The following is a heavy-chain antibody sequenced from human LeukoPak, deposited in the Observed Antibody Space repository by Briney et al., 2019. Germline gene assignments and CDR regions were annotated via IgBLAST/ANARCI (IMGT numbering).Heavy chain of an antibody. CDR1: GYTFTGYY. CDR3: ARGTDYGDYGGTWFYYYYMDV. CDR2: INPNSGGT. Sequence: GASVKVSCKASGYTFTGYYMHWVRQAPGQGLEWMGWINPNSGGTNYTQKFQGRVTMTRGTSISTAYMELSRLRSDDTAVYYCARGTDYGDYGGTWFYYYYMDVWGEGTTVTVSS. J-gene: IGHJ6*03. V-gene: IGHV1-2*02. D-gene: IGHD4-17*01.